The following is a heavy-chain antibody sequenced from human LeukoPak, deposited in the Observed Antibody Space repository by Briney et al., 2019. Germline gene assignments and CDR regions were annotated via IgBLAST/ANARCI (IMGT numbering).Heavy chain of an antibody. D-gene: IGHD4-17*01. Sequence: PSETLSLTCTVSGGSISSYYWSWIRQPPGKGLEWIGYIYYSGSTNYNPSLKSRVTISVDTSKNQFSLKLSSVTAADTAVYYCARGGNYGDYDGYFDYWGQGTLVTVSS. CDR1: GGSISSYY. V-gene: IGHV4-59*08. CDR2: IYYSGST. J-gene: IGHJ4*02. CDR3: ARGGNYGDYDGYFDY.